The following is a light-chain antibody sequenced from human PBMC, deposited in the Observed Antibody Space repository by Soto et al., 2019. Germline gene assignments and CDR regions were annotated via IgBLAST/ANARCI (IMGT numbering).Light chain of an antibody. CDR2: EGS. CDR3: CSYAGSSTWV. J-gene: IGLJ1*01. Sequence: QSALTQPASVSVSPGQSITISCTGTSSDVGSYNLVSWYQQHPGKAPKLMIYEGSKRPSGFSNRFYGSKSGNTASLTISGLQDEDEADYHCCSYAGSSTWVFGTGTKVTVL. V-gene: IGLV2-23*01. CDR1: SSDVGSYNL.